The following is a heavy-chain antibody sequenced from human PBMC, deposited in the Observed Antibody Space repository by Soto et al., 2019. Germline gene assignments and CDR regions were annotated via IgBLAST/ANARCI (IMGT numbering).Heavy chain of an antibody. D-gene: IGHD2-15*01. CDR2: INPSGGST. J-gene: IGHJ5*02. V-gene: IGHV1-46*01. CDR3: ARDYCSGGSCYPNWFDP. CDR1: GYTFTSYY. Sequence: ASVKVSCKASGYTFTSYYMHWVRQAPGQGLEWMGIINPSGGSTSYAQKFQGRVTMTRDTSTSTVYMELSSLRSEDTAVYYCARDYCSGGSCYPNWFDPWGQGTLVTVSS.